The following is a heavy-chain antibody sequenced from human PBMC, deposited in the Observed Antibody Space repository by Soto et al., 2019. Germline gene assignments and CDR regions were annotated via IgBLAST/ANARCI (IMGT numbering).Heavy chain of an antibody. Sequence: SETLSLTCTVSGGSISSGDYYWSWIRQPPGKGLEWIGYIYYSGSTYYNPSLKSRVTISVDTSKNQFSLKLSSVTAADTAVYYCARRNSSGYKIIYYYHGMDVWGQGTTVTVSS. CDR2: IYYSGST. V-gene: IGHV4-30-4*01. CDR3: ARRNSSGYKIIYYYHGMDV. CDR1: GGSISSGDYY. D-gene: IGHD3-22*01. J-gene: IGHJ6*02.